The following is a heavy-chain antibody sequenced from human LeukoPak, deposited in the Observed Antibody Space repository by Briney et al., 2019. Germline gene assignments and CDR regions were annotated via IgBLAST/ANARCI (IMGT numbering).Heavy chain of an antibody. D-gene: IGHD2-21*02. CDR1: GFTFSSYG. CDR2: IWYDGSNK. CDR3: AKDFQGYCGGDCYYFDY. Sequence: GGSLRLSCAASGFTFSSYGMHWVRQAPGKGLEWVAVIWYDGSNKYYADSVKGRFTISRDNSKNTLYLQMNSLRAEDTAVYYCAKDFQGYCGGDCYYFDYWGQGTLVTVSS. J-gene: IGHJ4*02. V-gene: IGHV3-30*02.